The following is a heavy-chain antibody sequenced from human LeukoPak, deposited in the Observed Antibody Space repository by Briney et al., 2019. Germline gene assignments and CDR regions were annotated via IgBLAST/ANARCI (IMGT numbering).Heavy chain of an antibody. D-gene: IGHD3-10*01. J-gene: IGHJ4*02. CDR1: GGSFSGYY. CDR3: ARVPRSGSDRPIDF. CDR2: INHSGST. V-gene: IGHV4-34*01. Sequence: SETLSLTCAVYGGSFSGYYWSWIRQPPGKGLEWIGEINHSGSTNYNPSLKSRVTISVDTSKNQFSLKLSSVTAADTAVYYCARVPRSGSDRPIDFWGQGTLVTVSS.